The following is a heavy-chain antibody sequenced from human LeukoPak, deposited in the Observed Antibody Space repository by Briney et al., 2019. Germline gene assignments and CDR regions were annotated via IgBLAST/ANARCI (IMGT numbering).Heavy chain of an antibody. V-gene: IGHV4-59*01. CDR1: GGSISSYY. Sequence: SETLSLTCTVSGGSISSYYWSWIRQPPGKGLEWIGYIYYGGSTNYNPSLKSRVTISVDTSKNQFSLKLSSVTAADTAVYYCAREGYSSGWSRAEYFQHWGQGTLVTVPS. J-gene: IGHJ1*01. D-gene: IGHD6-19*01. CDR2: IYYGGST. CDR3: AREGYSSGWSRAEYFQH.